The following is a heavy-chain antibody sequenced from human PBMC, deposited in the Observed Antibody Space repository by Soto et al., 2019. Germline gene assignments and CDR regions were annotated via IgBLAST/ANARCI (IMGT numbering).Heavy chain of an antibody. J-gene: IGHJ5*02. D-gene: IGHD3-3*01. Sequence: PSETLSLTCAVYGGSFSDYYWNWIRQAPGKGLEWIGEIDHSGYTTYNPSLESRLTISVDTSKSQFSLKLSSVTAADTAVYYCARVRDWFDPWGQGTLVTVSS. CDR1: GGSFSDYY. V-gene: IGHV4-34*01. CDR3: ARVRDWFDP. CDR2: IDHSGYT.